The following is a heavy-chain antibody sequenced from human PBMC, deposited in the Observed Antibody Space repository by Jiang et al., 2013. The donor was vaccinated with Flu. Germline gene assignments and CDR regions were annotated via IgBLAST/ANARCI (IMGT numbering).Heavy chain of an antibody. CDR1: GDGVSSNSAG. V-gene: IGHV6-1*01. J-gene: IGHJ5*02. D-gene: IGHD1-26*01. CDR3: AKSGSYVNWFDP. CDR2: TYYRSKWYN. Sequence: TCAISGDGVSSNSAGWSWIRQSPSRGLEWLGRTYYRSKWYNDYAVSVKSRITINPDTSKNQFSLQLNSVTPEDTAVYYCAKSGSYVNWFDPWGQGTLVTVSS.